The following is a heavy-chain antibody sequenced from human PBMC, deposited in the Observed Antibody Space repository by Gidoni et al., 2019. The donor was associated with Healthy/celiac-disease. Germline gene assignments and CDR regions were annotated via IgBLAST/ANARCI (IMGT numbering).Heavy chain of an antibody. D-gene: IGHD3-9*01. Sequence: QLHLQASGPGLVKPSETLSLTCTVSGGSISSSSYSLGWIRQPPGKGLEWIGSIYYSGSTSYNPSLKSRVTRSVDTSKNQFSLKLSSVTAADTAVYYCARHLVRYFDWSPDYIGGAFDIWGQGTMVTVSS. CDR2: IYYSGST. CDR1: GGSISSSSYS. J-gene: IGHJ3*02. V-gene: IGHV4-39*01. CDR3: ARHLVRYFDWSPDYIGGAFDI.